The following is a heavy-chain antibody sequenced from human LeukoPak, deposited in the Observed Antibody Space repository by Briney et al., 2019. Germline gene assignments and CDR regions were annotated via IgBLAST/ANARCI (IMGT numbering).Heavy chain of an antibody. D-gene: IGHD3-9*01. Sequence: PSETLSLTCAVYGGSFSGYYWSWIRQPPGKGLEWIGEINHSGSTNYNPSLKSRVTISVDTSKNQFSLKLSSVTAADTAVYYCARGGDFDILTGVVTTPLDYWGQGTLVTVSS. CDR2: INHSGST. J-gene: IGHJ4*02. V-gene: IGHV4-34*01. CDR1: GGSFSGYY. CDR3: ARGGDFDILTGVVTTPLDY.